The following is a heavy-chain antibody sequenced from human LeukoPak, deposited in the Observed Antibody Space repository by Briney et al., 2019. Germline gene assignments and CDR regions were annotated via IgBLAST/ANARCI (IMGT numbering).Heavy chain of an antibody. CDR2: ISSSSSTI. CDR1: GFTFSSHS. Sequence: PGGSLGLSCAASGFTFSSHSMNWVRQAPGKGLEWVSYISSSSSTIYHADSVKGRFTISRDNAKNSLYLQMNSLRAEDTAVYYCARGAYYYEDWGQGTLVTVSS. D-gene: IGHD3-22*01. V-gene: IGHV3-48*01. J-gene: IGHJ4*02. CDR3: ARGAYYYED.